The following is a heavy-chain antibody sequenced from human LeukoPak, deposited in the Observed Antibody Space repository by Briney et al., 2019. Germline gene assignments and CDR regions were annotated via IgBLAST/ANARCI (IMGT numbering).Heavy chain of an antibody. D-gene: IGHD3-16*01. CDR2: VNLQGST. CDR3: ARGDYYAGGGRNWFDP. Sequence: SETLSLTCGVSGGSISNTNWWTWVRQPPGKGLEWIGEVNLQGSTNYNPSLKSRVAISVDKSENHISLKLTSVTAADTAVYYCARGDYYAGGGRNWFDPWSQGTLVTVSS. J-gene: IGHJ5*02. CDR1: GGSISNTNW. V-gene: IGHV4-4*02.